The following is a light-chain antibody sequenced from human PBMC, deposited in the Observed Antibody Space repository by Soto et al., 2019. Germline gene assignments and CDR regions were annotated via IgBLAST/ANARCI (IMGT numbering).Light chain of an antibody. J-gene: IGKJ2*01. Sequence: DIVMTQSPDSLAVSLGERATINCKSSQSVLYTSNNKNYLAWYQQKPGQPPKLLIYWASTRESGVPDRFSGSGSGTDFTLTISSLRAEDVAVDYCQQHYNPPYTFGQGAKLEIK. CDR1: QSVLYTSNNKNY. CDR2: WAS. V-gene: IGKV4-1*01. CDR3: QQHYNPPYT.